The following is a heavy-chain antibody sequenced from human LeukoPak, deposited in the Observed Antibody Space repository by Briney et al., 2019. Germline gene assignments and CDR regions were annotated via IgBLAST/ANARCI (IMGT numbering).Heavy chain of an antibody. Sequence: GGSLRLSCAASGFTFSSYWMQWVRQAPGKGLVWVSRINSDGSSTSYADSVKGRFTISRDNAKNSLYLQMNSLRAEDTAVYYCARGYGFCSSTSCFVDAFDIWGQGTTVTVSS. CDR2: INSDGSST. CDR1: GFTFSSYW. CDR3: ARGYGFCSSTSCFVDAFDI. V-gene: IGHV3-74*01. J-gene: IGHJ3*02. D-gene: IGHD2-2*03.